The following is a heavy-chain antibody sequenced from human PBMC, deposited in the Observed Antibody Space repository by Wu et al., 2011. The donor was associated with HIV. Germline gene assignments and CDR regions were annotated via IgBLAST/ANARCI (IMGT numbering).Heavy chain of an antibody. D-gene: IGHD2-15*01. V-gene: IGHV1-18*01. CDR2: INGYNGNS. CDR3: ASVRCHVDHCYFPLLGTAFDI. J-gene: IGHJ3*02. Sequence: QVQLVQSGDEVKKPWASVKVSCKASGKGFPTSIVTWVRQAPGQGLEWLGWINGYNGNSRYRQNFQDRVSMSTDSATTTAYMELRSLRSDDTAVYYCASVRCHVDHCYFPLLGTAFDIWGQGTMVTVSS. CDR1: GKGFPTSI.